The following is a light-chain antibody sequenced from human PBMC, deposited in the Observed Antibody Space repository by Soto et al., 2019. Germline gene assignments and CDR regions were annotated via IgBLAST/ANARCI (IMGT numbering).Light chain of an antibody. CDR1: SSNIGGNA. J-gene: IGLJ1*01. V-gene: IGLV1-44*01. CDR3: AAWDGSLSAYV. Sequence: QSVLPQPPSASGTPGQRVTLSCSGSSSNIGGNAVNWYQQLPGTTPKLLIYSNNQRPSGVPDRFSGSKSGTSASLAISGVESEDEADYYCAAWDGSLSAYVFGTGTKVTVL. CDR2: SNN.